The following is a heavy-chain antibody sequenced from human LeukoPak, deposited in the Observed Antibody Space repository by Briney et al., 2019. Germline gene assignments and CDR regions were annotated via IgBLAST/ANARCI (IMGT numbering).Heavy chain of an antibody. V-gene: IGHV4-39*01. D-gene: IGHD6-6*01. CDR2: IYYSGST. CDR3: ARQQLVLWVNWFDP. Sequence: SETLSLTCTVSGGSISSSSYYWGCIRQPPGKGLECIGSIYYSGSTYYNPSLKSRVTISVDTSKNQFSLKLSSVTAADTAVYYCARQQLVLWVNWFDPWGQGTLVTVSS. J-gene: IGHJ5*02. CDR1: GGSISSSSYY.